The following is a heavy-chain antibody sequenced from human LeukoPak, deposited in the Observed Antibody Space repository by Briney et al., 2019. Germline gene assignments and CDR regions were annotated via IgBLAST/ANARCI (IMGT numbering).Heavy chain of an antibody. Sequence: GRSLRLSCAASGFTFSSYVMHWVRQAPGKGLEWVAVISYDGYNKYYADSVKGRFTISRDNSKNTLYLQMNSLRAEDTAVYYCAKDNNYYYDSSGYSDHFDYWGQGTLVTVSS. CDR3: AKDNNYYYDSSGYSDHFDY. V-gene: IGHV3-30-3*01. D-gene: IGHD3-22*01. J-gene: IGHJ4*02. CDR1: GFTFSSYV. CDR2: ISYDGYNK.